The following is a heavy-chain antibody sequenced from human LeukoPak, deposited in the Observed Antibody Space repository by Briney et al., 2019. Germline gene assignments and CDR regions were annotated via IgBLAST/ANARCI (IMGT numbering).Heavy chain of an antibody. Sequence: PSETLSLTCTVSGGSISSGDYYWSWIRQPPGKGLEWIGYIYYSGSTYYNPSLKSRVTISVDTSKNQFSLKLSSVTAADTAVYYCARYYYGSGSYYGPFDYWGQGTLVTVSS. CDR2: IYYSGST. D-gene: IGHD3-10*01. CDR1: GGSISSGDYY. CDR3: ARYYYGSGSYYGPFDY. V-gene: IGHV4-30-4*02. J-gene: IGHJ4*02.